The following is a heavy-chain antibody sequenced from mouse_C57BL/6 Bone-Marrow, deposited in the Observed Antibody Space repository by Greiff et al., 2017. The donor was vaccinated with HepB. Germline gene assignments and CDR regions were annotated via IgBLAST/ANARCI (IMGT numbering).Heavy chain of an antibody. CDR2: ISYDGSN. CDR1: GYSITSGYY. CDR3: ARDRGITTVSTYAMDY. D-gene: IGHD1-1*01. V-gene: IGHV3-6*01. Sequence: EVQLQQSGPGLVKPSQSLSLTCSVTGYSITSGYYWNWIRQFPGNKLEWMGYISYDGSNNYNPSLKNRISITRDTSKNQFFLKLNSVTTEDTATYYCARDRGITTVSTYAMDYWGQGTSVTVSS. J-gene: IGHJ4*01.